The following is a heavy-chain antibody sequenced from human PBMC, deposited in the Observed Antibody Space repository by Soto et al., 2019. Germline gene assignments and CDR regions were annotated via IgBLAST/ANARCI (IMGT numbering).Heavy chain of an antibody. CDR2: IGTAGDT. CDR1: GFTFSSYD. J-gene: IGHJ4*02. Sequence: PGGSLRLSCAASGFTFSSYDMHWVRQATGKGLEWVSAIGTAGDTYYPGSVKGRFTISRENAKNSLYLQMNSLRAEDTAVYYCARSTYYYDSSGYNPAFDYWGQGTLLTVSS. D-gene: IGHD3-22*01. CDR3: ARSTYYYDSSGYNPAFDY. V-gene: IGHV3-13*01.